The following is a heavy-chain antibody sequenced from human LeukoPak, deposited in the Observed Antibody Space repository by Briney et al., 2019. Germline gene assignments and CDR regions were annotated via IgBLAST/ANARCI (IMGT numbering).Heavy chain of an antibody. J-gene: IGHJ6*02. CDR2: IYRGGST. CDR3: ARGPLYDYVWGSYRSHYPVDV. V-gene: IGHV3-53*01. Sequence: GGSLRLSCAASGFIVSSNYMSWVRQAPGKGLEWVSVIYRGGSTYYADSVKGRFTISRDNSKNTMYLQMNSLRAEDTAVYYCARGPLYDYVWGSYRSHYPVDVWGQGTTVTVSS. D-gene: IGHD3-16*02. CDR1: GFIVSSNY.